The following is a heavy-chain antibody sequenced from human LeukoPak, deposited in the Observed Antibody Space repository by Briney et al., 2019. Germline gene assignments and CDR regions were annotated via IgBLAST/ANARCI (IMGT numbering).Heavy chain of an antibody. D-gene: IGHD1-1*01. CDR1: GGSISSYY. V-gene: IGHV4-59*08. CDR3: ARHVVGYEDDYYFDY. J-gene: IGHJ4*02. CDR2: IYYSGST. Sequence: SETLSLTCTVSGGSISSYYWSWIRQPPGKGLEWIGYIYYSGSTNYNPSLKSRVTISVDTSKNQFSLKLSSVTAADTAVYYCARHVVGYEDDYYFDYWGQGTLVTVSS.